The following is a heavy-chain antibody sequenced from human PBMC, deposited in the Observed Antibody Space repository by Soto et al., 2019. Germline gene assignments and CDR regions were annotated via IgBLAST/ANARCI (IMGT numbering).Heavy chain of an antibody. J-gene: IGHJ4*02. V-gene: IGHV3-23*01. CDR2: ISGSGGST. CDR1: GFTFSSYA. CDR3: AKDLDSVSHPDPGIFDY. D-gene: IGHD1-26*01. Sequence: PGGSLRLSCAASGFTFSSYAMSWVRQAPGKGLEWVSAISGSGGSTYYADSVKGRFTISRDNSKNTLYLQMNSLRAEDTAVYYCAKDLDSVSHPDPGIFDYWGQATLVTVSS.